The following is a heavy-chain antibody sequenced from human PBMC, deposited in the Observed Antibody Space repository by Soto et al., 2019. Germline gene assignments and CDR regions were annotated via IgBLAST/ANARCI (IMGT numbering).Heavy chain of an antibody. CDR1: GGVFNTYG. CDR3: ARDLD. J-gene: IGHJ4*02. Sequence: VQLVQSGAEVKKPGSSVKVSCKTSGGVFNTYGINWVRQAPGQGLEWMGGIIPLFGTAKYAQKFQGRVTITADESTTTAYMELSSLKSEDTAMYYCARDLDWGQGTLVTVSS. V-gene: IGHV1-69*12. CDR2: IIPLFGTA.